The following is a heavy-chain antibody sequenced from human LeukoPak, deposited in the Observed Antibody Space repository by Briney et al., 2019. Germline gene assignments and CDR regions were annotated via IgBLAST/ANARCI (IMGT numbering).Heavy chain of an antibody. Sequence: SETLSLTCTVSGGSISSYYRSWIRQPPGKGLEWIGYIYYSGSTNYNPSLKSRVTISVDTSKNQFSLKLSSVTAADTAVYYCARVIKLDYYDSSGYRPTFVDYWGQGTLVTVSS. J-gene: IGHJ4*02. CDR1: GGSISSYY. CDR2: IYYSGST. V-gene: IGHV4-59*01. D-gene: IGHD3-22*01. CDR3: ARVIKLDYYDSSGYRPTFVDY.